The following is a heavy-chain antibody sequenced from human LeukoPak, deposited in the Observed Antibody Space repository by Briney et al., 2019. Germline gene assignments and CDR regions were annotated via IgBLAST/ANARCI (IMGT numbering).Heavy chain of an antibody. D-gene: IGHD1-26*01. V-gene: IGHV1-46*01. Sequence: GASVKVSRKASGYTFTGYYMHWVRQAPGQGLEWIGIINPSKADTAYAQKFQGRVTVTMDTSTSTVYTELSALTSEDTALYFCSLGATDYWGQGTLVTVSS. J-gene: IGHJ4*02. CDR3: SLGATDY. CDR1: GYTFTGYY. CDR2: INPSKADT.